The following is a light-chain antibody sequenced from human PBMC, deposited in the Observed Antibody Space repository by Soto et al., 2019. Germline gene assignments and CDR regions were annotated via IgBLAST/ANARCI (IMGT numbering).Light chain of an antibody. V-gene: IGKV4-1*01. CDR1: QSILYSSNNMNY. J-gene: IGKJ4*01. Sequence: DIVMTQSPDSLAVSLGERATINCKSSQSILYSSNNMNYLAWYQQKPGQPPKLLIYLTSTRESGVPVRFTGSGSGTDFTLTISSLQAEDVAVYYCQQYYTTPLTFGGGTKVEIK. CDR2: LTS. CDR3: QQYYTTPLT.